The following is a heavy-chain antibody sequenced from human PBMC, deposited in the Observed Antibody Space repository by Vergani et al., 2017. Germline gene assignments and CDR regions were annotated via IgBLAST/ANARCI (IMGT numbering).Heavy chain of an antibody. V-gene: IGHV3-33*01. D-gene: IGHD4-17*01. CDR1: GFTFSSYC. J-gene: IGHJ4*02. CDR2: IWYDGSNK. CDR3: ARDADYGDYRATRYYFDY. Sequence: QVQLVESGGGVVQPGRSLRLSCAASGFTFSSYCMHWVRQAPGKGLEWVAVIWYDGSNKYYADSVKGRFTISRDNSKNTLYLQMNSLRAEDTAVYYSARDADYGDYRATRYYFDYWGQGTLVTVSS.